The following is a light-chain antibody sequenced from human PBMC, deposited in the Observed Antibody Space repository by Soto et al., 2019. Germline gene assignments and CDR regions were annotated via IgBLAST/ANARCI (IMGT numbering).Light chain of an antibody. CDR3: CSYGGSRAV. CDR1: SSDVGSHNL. V-gene: IGLV2-23*02. CDR2: EVS. J-gene: IGLJ7*01. Sequence: QSALTQPASVSGSPGQSITISCTGTSSDVGSHNLVSWYQQHPGQAPKLMIYEVSKRPLGVSARFSASKSDNTASLTISGLQAADEADYYCCSYGGSRAVFGGGTQLTVL.